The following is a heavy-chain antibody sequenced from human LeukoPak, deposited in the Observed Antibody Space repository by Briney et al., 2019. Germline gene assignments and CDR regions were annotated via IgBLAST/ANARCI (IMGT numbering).Heavy chain of an antibody. J-gene: IGHJ5*02. V-gene: IGHV3-30-3*01. CDR3: ARAAYDTSGYSWFDP. D-gene: IGHD3-22*01. Sequence: GRSLRLSCAASGFTFSRYAMHWVRQAPGKGLEWVTLISYDGSNKYYADSVEGRFTISRDNSKNTLYLQMDSLRVEDTAIYYCARAAYDTSGYSWFDPWGQGTLVTVSS. CDR2: ISYDGSNK. CDR1: GFTFSRYA.